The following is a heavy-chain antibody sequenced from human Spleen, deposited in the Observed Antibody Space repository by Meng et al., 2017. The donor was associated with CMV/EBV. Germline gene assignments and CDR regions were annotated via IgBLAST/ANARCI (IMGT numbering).Heavy chain of an antibody. CDR3: AKVLGDYVYYFYYGMDV. V-gene: IGHV3-23*01. CDR2: ISGSGAGT. CDR1: GFTFNYYA. D-gene: IGHD4-17*01. Sequence: GESLKISCAASGFTFNYYAMNWVRQAPGKGLEWVSGISGSGAGTHYADSVKGRFTISRDNSKNTVYLQMISLRAEDTAVYYCAKVLGDYVYYFYYGMDVWGPGTTVTV. J-gene: IGHJ6*02.